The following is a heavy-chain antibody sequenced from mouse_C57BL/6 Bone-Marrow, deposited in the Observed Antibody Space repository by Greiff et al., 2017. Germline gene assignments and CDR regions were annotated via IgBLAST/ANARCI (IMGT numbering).Heavy chain of an antibody. D-gene: IGHD2-5*01. CDR2: IYPGSGSP. Sequence: VQLQQPGAELVKPGASVKMSCKASGYTFTSYWLTWVKQRPGQGLEWIGDIYPGSGSPNYNEKFKSKATLTVDTASSPAYMQLSSRTSDDSAVYYCARPYYSNYWYFDVWGTGTTVTVSS. V-gene: IGHV1-55*01. CDR1: GYTFTSYW. CDR3: ARPYYSNYWYFDV. J-gene: IGHJ1*03.